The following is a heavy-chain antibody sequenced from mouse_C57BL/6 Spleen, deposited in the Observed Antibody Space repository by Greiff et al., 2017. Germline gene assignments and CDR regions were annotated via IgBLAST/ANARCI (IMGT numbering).Heavy chain of an antibody. V-gene: IGHV1-64*01. J-gene: IGHJ2*01. CDR1: GYTFTSYW. D-gene: IGHD2-4*01. CDR2: IHPNSGST. CDR3: ARSHYDYDGDY. Sequence: QVQLQQPGAELVTPGASVKLSCKASGYTFTSYWMHWVKQRPGQGLEWIGMIHPNSGSTNYNEKFKSKATLTVDKSSSTAYMQLSSLTSEDSAVYYCARSHYDYDGDYWGQGTTLTVSS.